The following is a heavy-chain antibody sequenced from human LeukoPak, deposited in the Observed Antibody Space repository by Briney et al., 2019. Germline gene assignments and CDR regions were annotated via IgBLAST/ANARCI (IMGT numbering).Heavy chain of an antibody. CDR1: GFTFDDYG. CDR3: ASIPWVDCSGGSCYREDAFDI. CDR2: INWNGGST. D-gene: IGHD2-15*01. Sequence: GGSLRLSCAASGFTFDDYGMSWVRQAPGKGLEWVSGINWNGGSTGYADSVKGRFTISRDNAKNSLYLQMNSLRAEDTALYHCASIPWVDCSGGSCYREDAFDIWGQGTMVTVSS. J-gene: IGHJ3*02. V-gene: IGHV3-20*01.